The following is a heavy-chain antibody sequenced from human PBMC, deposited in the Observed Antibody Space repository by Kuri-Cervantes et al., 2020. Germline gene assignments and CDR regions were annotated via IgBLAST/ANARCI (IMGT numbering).Heavy chain of an antibody. CDR3: AKGVRYFDWLSIDQ. CDR2: IKQDGSEK. J-gene: IGHJ4*02. Sequence: GESLKISCAASGFTLSSYWMSWVRQAPGKGLEWVANIKQDGSEKYYVDSVKGRFTISRDNSKKTLYLQMNSLRAEDTAMYYCAKGVRYFDWLSIDQWGRGTLVTVSS. D-gene: IGHD3-9*01. CDR1: GFTLSSYW. V-gene: IGHV3-7*01.